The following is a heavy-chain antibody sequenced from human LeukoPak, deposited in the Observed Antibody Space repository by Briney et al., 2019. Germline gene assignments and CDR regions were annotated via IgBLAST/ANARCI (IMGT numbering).Heavy chain of an antibody. CDR3: AKTATPRYSSSVGP. V-gene: IGHV3-23*01. J-gene: IGHJ4*02. Sequence: GGSLRFSCAASGVTFSRYAMSWVRQAPGKGLEWVSAISGSGEITHYADSVKGRFTISTDNSKNKLYLQMNSLRAEDTAVYYGAKTATPRYSSSVGPWGKGPLVTVSS. CDR2: ISGSGEIT. D-gene: IGHD6-13*01. CDR1: GVTFSRYA.